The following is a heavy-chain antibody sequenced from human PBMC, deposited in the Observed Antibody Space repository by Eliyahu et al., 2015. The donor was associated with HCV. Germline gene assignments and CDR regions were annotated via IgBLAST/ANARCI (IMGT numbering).Heavy chain of an antibody. J-gene: IGHJ4*02. Sequence: QTSGQGLEWVGWISPNNGYTKYAQKFQGRVTMTADPSTDTGYMDLRSLRSDDTAVYYCARVPMVRGLRGGRFDYWGQGTLVSVSS. V-gene: IGHV1-18*01. CDR3: ARVPMVRGLRGGRFDY. CDR2: ISPNNGYT. D-gene: IGHD3-10*01.